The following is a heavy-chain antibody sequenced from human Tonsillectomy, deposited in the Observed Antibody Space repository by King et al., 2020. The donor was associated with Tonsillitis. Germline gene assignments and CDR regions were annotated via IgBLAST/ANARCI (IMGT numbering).Heavy chain of an antibody. D-gene: IGHD5-18*01. CDR3: ARERGREAYRGYSYYWGHTFDI. CDR1: GFTFSSYA. Sequence: VQLVESGGGVVQPGRSLRLSCAASGFTFSSYAMHWVRQAPGKGLEWVAVISYDESNKYYADPVEGRFAISRDNSKNTLYLQMNSLRAEDTAVYSCARERGREAYRGYSYYWGHTFDIWGQGTMVTVSS. CDR2: ISYDESNK. J-gene: IGHJ3*02. V-gene: IGHV3-30*09.